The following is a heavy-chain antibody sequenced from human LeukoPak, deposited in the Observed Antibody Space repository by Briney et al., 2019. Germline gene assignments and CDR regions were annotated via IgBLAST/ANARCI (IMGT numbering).Heavy chain of an antibody. V-gene: IGHV3-7*03. CDR3: ARDPGRQYSSVADV. CDR2: IKEDGSKK. Sequence: PGGSLRLSCAASGVSFSSYWMNGVRRAPGKGLEWLANIKEDGSKKYYVDSVKGRFTISRDNAKNSLYLQMDSLRAEDTAVYYCARDPGRQYSSVADVWGQGTTVTVSS. J-gene: IGHJ6*02. D-gene: IGHD6-19*01. CDR1: GVSFSSYW.